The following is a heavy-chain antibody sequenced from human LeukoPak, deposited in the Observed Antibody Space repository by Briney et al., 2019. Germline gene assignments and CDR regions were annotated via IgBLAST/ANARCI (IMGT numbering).Heavy chain of an antibody. CDR3: AKGSGIHHFNWFDP. CDR1: GFTFSSCA. D-gene: IGHD1-26*01. Sequence: GGSLRLSCAASGFTFSSCAMTWVRQAPGKGLEWLAGISYNGGSTYYTDSVKGRFTISRDNSKNTLYLQVNSLRAEDTAVYYCAKGSGIHHFNWFDPWGQGDLVTVSS. V-gene: IGHV3-23*01. CDR2: ISYNGGST. J-gene: IGHJ5*02.